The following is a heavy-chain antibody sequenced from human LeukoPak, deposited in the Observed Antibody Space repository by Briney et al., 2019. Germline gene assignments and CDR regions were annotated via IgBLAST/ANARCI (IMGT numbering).Heavy chain of an antibody. V-gene: IGHV1-18*01. CDR2: ISTYNGNT. CDR1: GYTFTSYG. CDR3: ARDYSSGWPNFDY. J-gene: IGHJ4*02. Sequence: ASVKVSCKTSGYTFTSYGISWVRQAPGQGLEWMGWISTYNGNTNYARKLQGRVTMTTDTSTSTVYMELRSLRSDDTAVYYCARDYSSGWPNFDYWGQGTLVTVSS. D-gene: IGHD6-19*01.